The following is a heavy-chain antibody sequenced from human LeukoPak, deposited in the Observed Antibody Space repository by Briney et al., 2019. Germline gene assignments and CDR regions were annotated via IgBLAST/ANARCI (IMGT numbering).Heavy chain of an antibody. J-gene: IGHJ3*02. CDR1: GYSFTNYW. CDR2: IYPGDSDT. Sequence: GESLEISCKGSGYSFTNYWIGWVRQMPGKGLDWMGIIYPGDSDTRYSPSFQGQVTISADKSISTAYLQWSSLRASETAMYYCARSGSLGTFDIWGQGTLVTVSS. D-gene: IGHD1-26*01. V-gene: IGHV5-51*01. CDR3: ARSGSLGTFDI.